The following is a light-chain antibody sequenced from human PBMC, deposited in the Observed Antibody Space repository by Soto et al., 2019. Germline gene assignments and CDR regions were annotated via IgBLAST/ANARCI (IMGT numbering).Light chain of an antibody. CDR3: QERSTWPLLT. J-gene: IGKJ4*01. CDR2: YAS. V-gene: IGKV3-11*01. Sequence: VLTQSPATLSLSPGERATLSCRASQTVSRYLAWYHQKPGQAPRLRIYYASTRAAGVPARCSGSGSGTDYALAISILEPEDVAVYYCQERSTWPLLTFAGGTRVEI. CDR1: QTVSRY.